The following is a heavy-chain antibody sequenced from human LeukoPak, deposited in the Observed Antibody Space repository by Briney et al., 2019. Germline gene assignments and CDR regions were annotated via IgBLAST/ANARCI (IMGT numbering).Heavy chain of an antibody. D-gene: IGHD2-15*01. CDR1: GYTFTSYG. Sequence: ASVEVSCKASGYTFTSYGISWVRQAPGQGLEWMGWISAYNGNTNYAQKLQGRVTMTTDTSTSTAYMELRSLRSDDTAVYYCARNRGYGIYYYYMDVWGKGTTVTVSS. CDR2: ISAYNGNT. CDR3: ARNRGYGIYYYYMDV. J-gene: IGHJ6*03. V-gene: IGHV1-18*01.